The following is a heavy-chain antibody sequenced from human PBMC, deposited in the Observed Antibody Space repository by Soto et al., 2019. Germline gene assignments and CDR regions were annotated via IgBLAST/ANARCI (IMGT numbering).Heavy chain of an antibody. CDR1: GFTFDDYA. CDR2: ISWNSGSI. J-gene: IGHJ3*02. V-gene: IGHV3-9*01. Sequence: GGSLRLSCAASGFTFDDYAMHWVRQAPGKGLEWVSGISWNSGSIGYADSVKGRFTISRDNAKNSLYLQMNSLRAEDTALYYCAKAHSSSSYAFDIWGQGTMVTVSS. CDR3: AKAHSSSSYAFDI. D-gene: IGHD6-6*01.